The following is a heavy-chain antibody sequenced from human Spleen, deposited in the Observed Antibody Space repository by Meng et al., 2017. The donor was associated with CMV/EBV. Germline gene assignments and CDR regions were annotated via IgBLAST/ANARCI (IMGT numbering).Heavy chain of an antibody. Sequence: GGSLRLSCVASGFTFSTYGMHWVRQAPGKGLEWVAFIRYDGSAEYYADSVKGRFAISRDKSKITVYLQMNSLRAEDTAVYYCAKDGGHSGRHADYWGQGMLVTVSS. CDR1: GFTFSTYG. J-gene: IGHJ4*02. V-gene: IGHV3-30*02. D-gene: IGHD1-26*01. CDR3: AKDGGHSGRHADY. CDR2: IRYDGSAE.